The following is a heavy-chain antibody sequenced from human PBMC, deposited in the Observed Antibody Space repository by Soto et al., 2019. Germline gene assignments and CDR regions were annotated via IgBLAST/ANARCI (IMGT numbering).Heavy chain of an antibody. CDR3: ARGNHDSSGYYSLHYFDY. V-gene: IGHV4-61*01. J-gene: IGHJ4*02. CDR1: IGSFSSANYY. D-gene: IGHD3-22*01. CDR2: ISYSGST. Sequence: SETLSLTCTVSIGSFSSANYYCTWIRSPPGKGLEWIGHISYSGSTNYNTSLKSRVTLSLDTPKNQFSLKLSSVTAADTAVYYCARGNHDSSGYYSLHYFDYWGQGILVTVSS.